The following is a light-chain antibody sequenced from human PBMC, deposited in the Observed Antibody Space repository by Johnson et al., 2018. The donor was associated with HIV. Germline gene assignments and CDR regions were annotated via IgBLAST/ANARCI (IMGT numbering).Light chain of an antibody. CDR3: GTWDGSLTTGCF. J-gene: IGLJ1*01. V-gene: IGLV1-51*02. CDR1: SSNIGNNY. CDR2: ENN. Sequence: QSVLTQPPSVSAAPGQKVTISCSGSSSNIGNNYVSWYQQLPGTAPKLLIYENNKRPSGIPDRFSGSKSGTSATLAITGLQNGDEADYYCGTWDGSLTTGCFIGTGTKVTLL.